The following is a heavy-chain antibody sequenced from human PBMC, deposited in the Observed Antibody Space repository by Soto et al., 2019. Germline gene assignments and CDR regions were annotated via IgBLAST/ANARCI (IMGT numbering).Heavy chain of an antibody. D-gene: IGHD4-17*01. V-gene: IGHV1-2*02. J-gene: IGHJ1*01. Sequence: QVQLVQSGPEVKKPGASVKVSCKASGYTFTGYYIHWVRQAPGQGLEWMGWINPNSGDTNSAQKFEGRVTMTRDTSISTAYMELSRLRSDDTAVYYCARDGGDYGDSEYFQHWGQGTLVTVSS. CDR1: GYTFTGYY. CDR2: INPNSGDT. CDR3: ARDGGDYGDSEYFQH.